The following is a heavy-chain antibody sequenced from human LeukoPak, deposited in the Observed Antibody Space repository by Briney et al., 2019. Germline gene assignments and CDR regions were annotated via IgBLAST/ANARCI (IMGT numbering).Heavy chain of an antibody. J-gene: IGHJ4*02. Sequence: SETLSLTCAVYGGAVSGYYWSWIRQPPGKGLEWIGEINHSGSTNYNPSLKSRVTISVDTSKNQFSLKLSSVTAADTAVYYCARGDGGGYGGNFDYWGQGTLVTVSS. D-gene: IGHD4-23*01. CDR1: GGAVSGYY. V-gene: IGHV4-34*01. CDR2: INHSGST. CDR3: ARGDGGGYGGNFDY.